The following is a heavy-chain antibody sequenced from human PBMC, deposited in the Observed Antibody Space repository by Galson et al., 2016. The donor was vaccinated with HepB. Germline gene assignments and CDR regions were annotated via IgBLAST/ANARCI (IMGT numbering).Heavy chain of an antibody. D-gene: IGHD2-15*01. CDR2: ISWNTGDI. CDR3: AKDRSGGGYDGLDN. Sequence: SLRLSCAASGFTFDDYAMHWVRQAPGKGLEWVSFISWNTGDIGYAGSVKGRFTVSRDNAKNSLYLQMNSLRDEDTALYYCAKDRSGGGYDGLDNWGQGTLVTVSS. CDR1: GFTFDDYA. V-gene: IGHV3-9*01. J-gene: IGHJ4*02.